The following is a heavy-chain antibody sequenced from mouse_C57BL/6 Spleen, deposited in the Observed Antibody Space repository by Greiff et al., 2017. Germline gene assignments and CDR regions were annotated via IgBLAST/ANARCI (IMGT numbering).Heavy chain of an antibody. V-gene: IGHV1-64*01. CDR1: GYTFTSYW. J-gene: IGHJ4*01. CDR3: ARNYGSSHYYAMDY. D-gene: IGHD1-1*01. CDR2: IHTNSGST. Sequence: QVQLQQPGAELVKPGASVKLSCKASGYTFTSYWMHWVKQRPGQGLEWIGMIHTNSGSTNYNVKFKSNATLTVDKSSSTSYMQLSSLTSEDSAVYYCARNYGSSHYYAMDYWGQGTSVTVSS.